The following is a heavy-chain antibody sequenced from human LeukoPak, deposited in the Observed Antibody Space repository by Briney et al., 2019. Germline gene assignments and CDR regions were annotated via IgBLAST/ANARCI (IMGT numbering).Heavy chain of an antibody. CDR3: ARLSQWLVTLTPYYYYYMDV. D-gene: IGHD6-19*01. Sequence: SETLSLTCAVYGGSFSGYYWSWIRQPPGKGLEWIGEINHSGSTNYNPSLKSRVTISVDTSKNQFSLKLSSVTAADTAVYYCARLSQWLVTLTPYYYYYMDVWGKGTTVTISS. CDR2: INHSGST. V-gene: IGHV4-34*01. J-gene: IGHJ6*03. CDR1: GGSFSGYY.